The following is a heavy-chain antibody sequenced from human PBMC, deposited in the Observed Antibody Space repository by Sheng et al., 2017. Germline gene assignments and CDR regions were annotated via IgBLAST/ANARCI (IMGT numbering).Heavy chain of an antibody. J-gene: IGHJ4*02. Sequence: QVQLQESGPGLVKPSETLSLTCAVSGYSISSGYYWGWIRQPPGKGLEWIGSIYHSGSTYYNPSLKSRVTISVDTSKNQFSLKLSSVTAADTAVYYCARYSYGLLPFDYWGQGTLVTVSS. CDR2: IYHSGST. CDR3: ARYSYGLLPFDY. V-gene: IGHV4-38-2*01. CDR1: GYSISSGYY. D-gene: IGHD5-18*01.